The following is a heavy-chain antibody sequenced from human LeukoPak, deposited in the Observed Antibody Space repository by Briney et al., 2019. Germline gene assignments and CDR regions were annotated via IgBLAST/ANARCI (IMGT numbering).Heavy chain of an antibody. V-gene: IGHV3-48*01. D-gene: IGHD2-2*01. CDR2: ITGRSNTI. J-gene: IGHJ6*02. CDR1: GFTFSSYS. Sequence: GGSLRLSCSGSGFTFSSYSMNWVRQAPGQGPEWIAYITGRSNTIYYAESVKGRFTISRDNGKNSLYLQMNNVTVEDTAVYYCASRYQGDNYGMVVWGQGTTATVSS. CDR3: ASRYQGDNYGMVV.